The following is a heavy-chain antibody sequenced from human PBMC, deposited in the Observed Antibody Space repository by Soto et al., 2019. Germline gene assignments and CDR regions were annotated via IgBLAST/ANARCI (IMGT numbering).Heavy chain of an antibody. CDR3: ARYVTGVKGSAFDM. CDR1: GFPRSTTAVA. D-gene: IGHD2-21*02. J-gene: IGHJ3*02. V-gene: IGHV2-5*02. CDR2: IYWDDDT. Sequence: QITLKESGPSLVKPTQPVTLTCTFSGFPRSTTAVAVAWIRQPPGKALECLAVIYWDDDTRYRPSLKNTLSMTKETSKIQVVLTTPNICPAVTSTFYSARYVTGVKGSAFDMWGQGTMVGVPS.